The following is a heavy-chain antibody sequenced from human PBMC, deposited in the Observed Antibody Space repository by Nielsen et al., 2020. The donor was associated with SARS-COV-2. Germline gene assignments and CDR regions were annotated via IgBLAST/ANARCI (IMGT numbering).Heavy chain of an antibody. Sequence: RQAPGKGLEWIGYIYYSGSTYYNPSLKSRVTISVDTSKNQFSLKLSSVTAADTAVYYCARAWVDYYYYMDVWGKGTTVTVSS. CDR3: ARAWVDYYYYMDV. J-gene: IGHJ6*03. V-gene: IGHV4-31*02. D-gene: IGHD1-26*01. CDR2: IYYSGST.